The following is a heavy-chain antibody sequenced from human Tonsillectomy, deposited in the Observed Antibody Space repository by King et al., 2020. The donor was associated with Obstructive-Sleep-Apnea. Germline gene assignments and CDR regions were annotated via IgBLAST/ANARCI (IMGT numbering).Heavy chain of an antibody. D-gene: IGHD3-16*01. J-gene: IGHJ4*02. CDR2: IYSGGST. CDR1: GFTVSINY. V-gene: IGHV3-66*01. CDR3: SVLGDQGFDY. Sequence: VQLVESGGGLVQPGGSLRLSCAASGFTVSINYMSWVRLAPGKGLEWVSVIYSGGSTYYADSVKDRFTISRDNSKNTVYLQMTSLRAEDTAVYYCSVLGDQGFDYWGQGTLVTVSS.